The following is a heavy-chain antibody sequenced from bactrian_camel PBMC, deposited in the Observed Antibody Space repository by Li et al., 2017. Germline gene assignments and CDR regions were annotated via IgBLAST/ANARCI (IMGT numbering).Heavy chain of an antibody. D-gene: IGHD3*01. Sequence: HVQLVESGGGLVQPGGSLRLSCVASGFTLPYWMSWVRQAPGKEREAVAIIYRGGGRTVYADSVKGRFTISEDNAKNTLDLQMNSLKPEDTAMYYCAADMGGYCGTAPDLYNYWGQGTQVTVS. CDR2: IYRGGGRT. CDR3: AADMGGYCGTAPDLYNY. CDR1: GFTLPYW. J-gene: IGHJ4*01. V-gene: IGHV3S1*01.